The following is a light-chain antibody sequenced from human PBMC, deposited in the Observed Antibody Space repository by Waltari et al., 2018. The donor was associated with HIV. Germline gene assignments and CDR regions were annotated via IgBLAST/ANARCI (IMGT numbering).Light chain of an antibody. CDR3: QQSYSPPPIT. J-gene: IGKJ5*01. Sequence: DIQMPQSPSSLSASVGDGITITCRASQSISSYLNWYQQKPGKAPKLLIYAASSLQSGVPSRFSGSGSGTDFTLTISSLQPEDFATYYCQQSYSPPPITFGQGTRLEIK. V-gene: IGKV1-39*01. CDR2: AAS. CDR1: QSISSY.